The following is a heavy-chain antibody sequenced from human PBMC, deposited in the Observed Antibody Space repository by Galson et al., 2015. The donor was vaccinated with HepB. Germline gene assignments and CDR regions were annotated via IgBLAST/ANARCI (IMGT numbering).Heavy chain of an antibody. V-gene: IGHV3-66*01. D-gene: IGHD3-10*01. J-gene: IGHJ5*01. CDR2: ICRGGNR. CDR3: AGEMSGDWFDY. CDR1: GITVSTNY. Sequence: SLRLSCAASGITVSTNYMSWVRQAPGKGLEWVSVICRGGNRDYADFVRGRFSISRDNSKNPLYLQMNSLRADDTAVYYFAGEMSGDWFDYWGQGTLVTVSS.